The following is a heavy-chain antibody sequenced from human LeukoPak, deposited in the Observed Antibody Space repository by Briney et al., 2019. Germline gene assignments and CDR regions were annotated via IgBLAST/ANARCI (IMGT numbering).Heavy chain of an antibody. D-gene: IGHD1-1*01. J-gene: IGHJ4*02. V-gene: IGHV4-59*08. CDR3: ARGYWNFDY. Sequence: PSETLSLTCTVSGGSISSYYWSWIRQPPGKGLEWVWCIYYSGSSNYNPSLKNGVTISADTTKNQFSLKLGSVTDADTAVYYCARGYWNFDYWGQGTLVTVPS. CDR1: GGSISSYY. CDR2: IYYSGSS.